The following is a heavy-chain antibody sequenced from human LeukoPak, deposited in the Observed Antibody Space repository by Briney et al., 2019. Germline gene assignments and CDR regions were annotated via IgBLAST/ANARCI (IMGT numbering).Heavy chain of an antibody. CDR1: GFTFSSYS. J-gene: IGHJ4*02. V-gene: IGHV3-21*01. Sequence: GGSLRLSCAASGFTFSSYSMNWVRQAPGKGLERVSSISSSSSYIYYADSVRGRFTISRDNAENSLYLQMHSLRVEDTAVYYCARAPTVLVGYCSSSSCQADYWGQGTLVTVSS. CDR2: ISSSSSYI. CDR3: ARAPTVLVGYCSSSSCQADY. D-gene: IGHD2-2*01.